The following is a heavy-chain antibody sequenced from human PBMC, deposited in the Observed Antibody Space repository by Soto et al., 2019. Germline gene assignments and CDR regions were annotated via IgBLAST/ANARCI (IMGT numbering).Heavy chain of an antibody. D-gene: IGHD4-17*01. CDR3: ARDKFSYGDNGWFDP. CDR2: IHDSGNA. CDR1: GGSISNSGHY. V-gene: IGHV4-31*03. Sequence: QVQLQESGPGLVKPSQTLSLTCTVSGGSISNSGHYWSWVRQRPGKGLEWVGYIHDSGNADYNPILKSRASISVDSSKNQFSLKLTCVTAADTAKYFCARDKFSYGDNGWFDPWGQGILVTVS. J-gene: IGHJ5*02.